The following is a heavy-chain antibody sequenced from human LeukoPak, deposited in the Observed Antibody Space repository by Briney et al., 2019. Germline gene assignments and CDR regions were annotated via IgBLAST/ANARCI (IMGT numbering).Heavy chain of an antibody. Sequence: AGGSLRLSCAASGFTFSSYGMHWVRQAPGKGLEWVAVISYDGSNKYYAGSVKGRFTISRDNSKNTLYLQMNSLRAEDTAVYYCAKKALGYGDYAPLDYWGQGTLVTVSS. CDR1: GFTFSSYG. CDR3: AKKALGYGDYAPLDY. CDR2: ISYDGSNK. D-gene: IGHD4-17*01. J-gene: IGHJ4*02. V-gene: IGHV3-30*18.